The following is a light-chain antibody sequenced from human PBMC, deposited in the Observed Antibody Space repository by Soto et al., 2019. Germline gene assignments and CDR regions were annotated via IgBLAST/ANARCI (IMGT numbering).Light chain of an antibody. V-gene: IGLV3-25*03. Sequence: SSELTQPPSVSVSPGQTARITCSGDALQKQYAYWYQQKPGQAPVLVIYKDSERPSGIPERFSGSSSGTTVTLTISGVQAEDEADYYCQSADSSGTVVFGGGTKVTVL. CDR3: QSADSSGTVV. CDR2: KDS. J-gene: IGLJ2*01. CDR1: ALQKQY.